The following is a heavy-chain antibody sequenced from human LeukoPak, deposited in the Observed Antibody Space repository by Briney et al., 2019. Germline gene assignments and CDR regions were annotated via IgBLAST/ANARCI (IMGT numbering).Heavy chain of an antibody. D-gene: IGHD6-13*01. Sequence: GGSLRLSCAASGFTFSSYAMHWVRQAPGKGLEWVAVISYDGGIEYYADSVKGRFTISRDNSKNTLYLQMNSLRTEDTAVYYCARGKSAAPGTGGYWGQGTLVTVSS. CDR3: ARGKSAAPGTGGY. CDR2: ISYDGGIE. CDR1: GFTFSSYA. J-gene: IGHJ4*02. V-gene: IGHV3-30-3*01.